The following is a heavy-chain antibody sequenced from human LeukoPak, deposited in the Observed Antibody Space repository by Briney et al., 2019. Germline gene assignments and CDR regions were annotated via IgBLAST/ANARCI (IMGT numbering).Heavy chain of an antibody. Sequence: PGGSLRLSCAASGFTFSSYAMHWVRQAPGKGLEYVSAISSNGGSTYYANSVKGRFTTSRDNSKNTLYLQMGSLRAEDMAVYYCARAGRYCSGGSCYYDYWGQGTLVTVSP. CDR3: ARAGRYCSGGSCYYDY. CDR1: GFTFSSYA. CDR2: ISSNGGST. J-gene: IGHJ4*02. V-gene: IGHV3-64*01. D-gene: IGHD2-15*01.